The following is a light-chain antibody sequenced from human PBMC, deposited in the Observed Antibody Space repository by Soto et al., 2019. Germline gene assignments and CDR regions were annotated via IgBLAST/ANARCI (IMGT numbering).Light chain of an antibody. CDR3: CSYAGSSTSV. Sequence: QSVLTQAASVSGFPGQSITISCTGTSSDVGSYNLVSWYQQHPGKAPKLMIYEVSKRPSGVSNRFSGSKSGNTASLTISGLQAEDEADYYCCSYAGSSTSVFGTGTKVTVL. CDR1: SSDVGSYNL. V-gene: IGLV2-23*02. CDR2: EVS. J-gene: IGLJ1*01.